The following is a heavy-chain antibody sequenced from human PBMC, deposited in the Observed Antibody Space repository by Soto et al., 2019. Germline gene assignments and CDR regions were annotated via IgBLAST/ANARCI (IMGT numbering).Heavy chain of an antibody. CDR2: ISSSSSYI. V-gene: IGHV3-21*01. D-gene: IGHD6-13*01. J-gene: IGHJ5*02. Sequence: PGGSLRLSCAASGFTFSSYSMNWVRQDPGKGLEWVSSISSSSSYIYYADSVKGRFTISRDNAKNSLYLQMNRLRAEEQAGCYFARAIVEGSSGKDKWFAPWAQGTLVPVSS. CDR1: GFTFSSYS. CDR3: ARAIVEGSSGKDKWFAP.